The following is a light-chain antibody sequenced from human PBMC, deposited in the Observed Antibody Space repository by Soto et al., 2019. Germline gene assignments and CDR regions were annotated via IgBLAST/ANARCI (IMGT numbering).Light chain of an antibody. CDR1: QSVSSN. V-gene: IGKV3-15*01. CDR3: QQYNNWHPAIT. CDR2: GAS. J-gene: IGKJ5*01. Sequence: EIGMTQSPATLSVSPGERATLSCRASQSVSSNLAWYQQKPGQAPRLHIYGASTKATVIPARFSGSGSGTGFTLTISSLQTEDFAFYYCQQYNNWHPAITFGQGTRLAIK.